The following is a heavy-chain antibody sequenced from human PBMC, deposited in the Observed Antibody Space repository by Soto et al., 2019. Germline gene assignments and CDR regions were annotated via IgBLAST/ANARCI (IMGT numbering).Heavy chain of an antibody. CDR1: GYSFTNYW. V-gene: IGHV5-51*01. J-gene: IGHJ4*02. Sequence: PGESLKISCEGSGYSFTNYWIGWVRQMPGKGLEWMGIIYPGDSDTRYSPSFQGQVTISADKSISTAYLQWSSLKTSDTAVYYCARHTTGISREIDYWGQGTLVTVSS. D-gene: IGHD1-1*01. CDR3: ARHTTGISREIDY. CDR2: IYPGDSDT.